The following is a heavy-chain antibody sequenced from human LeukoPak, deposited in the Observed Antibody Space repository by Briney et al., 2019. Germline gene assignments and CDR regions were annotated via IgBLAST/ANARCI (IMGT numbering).Heavy chain of an antibody. Sequence: GASVKVTCKASGYTFTIYGISWVRQAPGQGLAWMGWISAYNGNTNYAQKLQGRVTMTTDTSTSTAYMELRSLRSDDTAVYYCARERSGWRPLDYWGQGTLVTVSS. CDR1: GYTFTIYG. V-gene: IGHV1-18*01. D-gene: IGHD6-19*01. J-gene: IGHJ4*02. CDR3: ARERSGWRPLDY. CDR2: ISAYNGNT.